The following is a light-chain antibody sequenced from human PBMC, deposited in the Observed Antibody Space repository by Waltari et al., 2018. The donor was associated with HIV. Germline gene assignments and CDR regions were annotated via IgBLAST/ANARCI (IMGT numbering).Light chain of an antibody. CDR1: SSDVGGYNY. V-gene: IGLV2-14*01. J-gene: IGLJ1*01. CDR3: SSFTSSTTYV. CDR2: DVR. Sequence: QSALTQPASVSGSPGQSITISCTGASSDVGGYNYVSWYQQHPGKAPKLMIYDVRKRPSGVSNRFSGSKSGNTASLTSSGLQAEDEADYYCSSFTSSTTYVFGTGTKVTVL.